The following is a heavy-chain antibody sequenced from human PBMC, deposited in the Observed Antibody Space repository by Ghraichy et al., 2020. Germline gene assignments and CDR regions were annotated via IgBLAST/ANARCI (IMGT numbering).Heavy chain of an antibody. J-gene: IGHJ4*02. Sequence: GGSLRLSCAASGFTFSSYAMSWVRQAPEKGLEWVSAISGSGGSTYYADSVKGRFTISRDNSKNTLYLQMNSLRAEDTAVYYCAKVRSREYSYGPDFDYWGQGTLVTVSS. CDR1: GFTFSSYA. CDR2: ISGSGGST. CDR3: AKVRSREYSYGPDFDY. D-gene: IGHD5-18*01. V-gene: IGHV3-23*01.